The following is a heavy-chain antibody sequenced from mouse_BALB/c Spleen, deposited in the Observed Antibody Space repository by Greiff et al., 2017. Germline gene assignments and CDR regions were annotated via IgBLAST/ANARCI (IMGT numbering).Heavy chain of an antibody. Sequence: EVKLVESGGGLVKPGGSLKLSCAASGFTFSSYTMSWVRQTPEKRLEWVATISSGGSYTYYPDSVKGRFTISRDNAKNTLYLQMSSLKSEDTAMYYCTRDTYRYDGSWFAYWGQGTLVTVSA. CDR1: GFTFSSYT. D-gene: IGHD2-14*01. V-gene: IGHV5-6-4*01. CDR3: TRDTYRYDGSWFAY. CDR2: ISSGGSYT. J-gene: IGHJ3*01.